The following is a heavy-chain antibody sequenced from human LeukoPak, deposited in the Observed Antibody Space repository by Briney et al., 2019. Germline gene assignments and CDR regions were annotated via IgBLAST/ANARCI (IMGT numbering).Heavy chain of an antibody. Sequence: SETLSLTCTVSGGSISSSSYYWGWIRQPPGKGLEWIGSIYYSGSTYYNPSLKSRVTISVDTSKNQFSLKLSSVTAADTAVYYCARHPSFRLHYYYYYMDVWGKGTTVTISS. CDR2: IYYSGST. CDR1: GGSISSSSYY. J-gene: IGHJ6*03. V-gene: IGHV4-39*07. CDR3: ARHPSFRLHYYYYYMDV. D-gene: IGHD2-15*01.